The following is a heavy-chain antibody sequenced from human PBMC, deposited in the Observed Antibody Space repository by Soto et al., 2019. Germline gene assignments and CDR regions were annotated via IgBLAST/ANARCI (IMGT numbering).Heavy chain of an antibody. Sequence: QVQLVESGGGVVQPGTSLRLSCAASGFTFKTHAMHWVRQAPGKGLEWMAVIAYDGNEKFYADSVKGRFTISRDNSKNALYLQINTLRNEDTAVYYCGTDLGDYVPSYYGVDVWGQGTTVTVSS. CDR3: GTDLGDYVPSYYGVDV. J-gene: IGHJ6*02. CDR2: IAYDGNEK. CDR1: GFTFKTHA. D-gene: IGHD3-10*01. V-gene: IGHV3-30*03.